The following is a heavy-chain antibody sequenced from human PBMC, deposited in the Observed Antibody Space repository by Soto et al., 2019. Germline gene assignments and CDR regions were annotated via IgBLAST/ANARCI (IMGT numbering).Heavy chain of an antibody. CDR2: IYTSGST. D-gene: IGHD6-13*01. Sequence: PSETLSLTCTVSGGSISSYYWSWIRQPAGKGLEWIGRIYTSGSTNYNPSLKSRVTMSVDTSKNQFSLKLSSVTAADTAVYYCARDTQRGGPWSSSWTYYFDYWGQGTLVTVSS. CDR3: ARDTQRGGPWSSSWTYYFDY. J-gene: IGHJ4*02. V-gene: IGHV4-4*07. CDR1: GGSISSYY.